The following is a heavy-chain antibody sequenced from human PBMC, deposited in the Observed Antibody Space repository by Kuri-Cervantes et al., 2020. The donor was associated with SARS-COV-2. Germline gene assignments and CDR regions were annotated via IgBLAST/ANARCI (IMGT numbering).Heavy chain of an antibody. Sequence: ASVKVSCKVSGYTFTDYYMHWVQQAPGKGLEWMGLVDPEDGETIYAEKFQGRVTITADTSTDTAYMELRSLRSDDTAVYYCARDRGSQWLAFYDAFDIWGQGTMVTVSS. D-gene: IGHD6-19*01. J-gene: IGHJ3*02. CDR2: VDPEDGET. V-gene: IGHV1-69-2*01. CDR1: GYTFTDYY. CDR3: ARDRGSQWLAFYDAFDI.